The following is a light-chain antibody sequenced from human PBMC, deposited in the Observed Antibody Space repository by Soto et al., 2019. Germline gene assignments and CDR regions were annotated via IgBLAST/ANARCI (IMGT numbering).Light chain of an antibody. V-gene: IGLV2-14*01. Sequence: QSVLTQPASVSGSPGQSITIFCTGTSSDVGAYKFVSWYRHHPGRAPQVMIYEVTNRPSGVSNRFSGSKSGNTASLTISGLQAEDEADYYCSSYTSSSTLVFGTGTKVTVL. J-gene: IGLJ1*01. CDR2: EVT. CDR3: SSYTSSSTLV. CDR1: SSDVGAYKF.